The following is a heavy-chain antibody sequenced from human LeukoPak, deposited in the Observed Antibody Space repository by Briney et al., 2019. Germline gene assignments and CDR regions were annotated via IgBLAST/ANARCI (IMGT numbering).Heavy chain of an antibody. V-gene: IGHV1-69*02. J-gene: IGHJ3*02. CDR1: GYTFTGYY. Sequence: SVKVSCKASGYTFTGYYMHWVRQAPGQGLEWMGRIIPILGIANYAQKFQGRVTITADKSTSTAYMELSSLRSEDTAVYYCASHYYDSSGPTLDAFDIWGQGTMVTVSS. CDR2: IIPILGIA. CDR3: ASHYYDSSGPTLDAFDI. D-gene: IGHD3-22*01.